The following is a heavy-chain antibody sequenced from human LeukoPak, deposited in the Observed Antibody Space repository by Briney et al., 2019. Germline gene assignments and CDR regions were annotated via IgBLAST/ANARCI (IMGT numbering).Heavy chain of an antibody. CDR1: GGSISSDTYY. J-gene: IGHJ4*02. CDR2: IYYSGST. Sequence: PSETLSLTCAVSGGSISSDTYYWAWIRQPPGKGLEWIGAIYYSGSTYYTPSLKSRVTMSLDTSKNQFSLRLSSVTAADTAVYYCAHTGLAFWGRGTLVTVSS. CDR3: AHTGLAF. V-gene: IGHV4-39*01. D-gene: IGHD5-18*01.